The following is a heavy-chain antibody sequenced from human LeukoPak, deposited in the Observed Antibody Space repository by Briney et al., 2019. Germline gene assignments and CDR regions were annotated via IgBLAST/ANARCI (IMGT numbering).Heavy chain of an antibody. D-gene: IGHD3-22*01. J-gene: IGHJ4*02. CDR2: ISGSGSTI. CDR1: GFIFSDYY. Sequence: GGSLRLSCAASGFIFSDYYMSWIRQAPGKGLEWVSYISGSGSTINYADSVKGRFTISRDNAKNSLYLQMSSLRAEDTAVYYCASEALRNYYESSGYGFAYWGQGTLVSVSS. V-gene: IGHV3-11*01. CDR3: ASEALRNYYESSGYGFAY.